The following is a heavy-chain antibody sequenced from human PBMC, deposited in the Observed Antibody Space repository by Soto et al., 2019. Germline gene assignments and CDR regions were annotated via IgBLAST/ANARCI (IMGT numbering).Heavy chain of an antibody. CDR2: INAGNGNT. CDR3: ARDQRSSRNYYYYGMDV. CDR1: GYTFTSYA. V-gene: IGHV1-3*01. D-gene: IGHD6-6*01. J-gene: IGHJ6*02. Sequence: ASVKVSCKASGYTFTSYAMHWVRQAPGQRLEWMGWINAGNGNTKYSQKFQGRVTITRDTSASTAYMELSSLRSEDTAVYYCARDQRSSRNYYYYGMDVWGQGTTVTV.